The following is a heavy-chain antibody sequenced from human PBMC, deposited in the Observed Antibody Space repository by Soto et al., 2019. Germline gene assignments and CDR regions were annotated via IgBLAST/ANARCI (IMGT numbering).Heavy chain of an antibody. J-gene: IGHJ4*02. D-gene: IGHD2-15*01. Sequence: QVQLQESGPGLVKPSQTLSLSCTVSGGSISSGGYYWSWIRQHPGKGLEWIGYIYYSGSTYYNPSLKSRVTISVDTSKNQFSLKLSSVTAADTAVYYCARERYCSGGSCYSVFDYWGQGTLVTVSS. CDR2: IYYSGST. CDR1: GGSISSGGYY. CDR3: ARERYCSGGSCYSVFDY. V-gene: IGHV4-31*03.